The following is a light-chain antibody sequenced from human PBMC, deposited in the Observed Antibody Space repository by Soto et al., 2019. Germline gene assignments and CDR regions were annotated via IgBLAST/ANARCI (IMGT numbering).Light chain of an antibody. J-gene: IGLJ1*01. Sequence: QSALTQPPSASESPGQSVTISCTGTSSDVGGYNSVSWYQHHPGKAPKLMIYEVSKRPSGVPDRFSGSKSGNTASLTVSGLQAEDEADYYCSSYAGSNIYYVFGSGTKLTVL. CDR3: SSYAGSNIYYV. CDR2: EVS. CDR1: SSDVGGYNS. V-gene: IGLV2-8*01.